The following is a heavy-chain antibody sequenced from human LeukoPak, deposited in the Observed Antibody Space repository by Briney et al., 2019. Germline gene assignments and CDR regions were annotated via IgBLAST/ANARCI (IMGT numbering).Heavy chain of an antibody. CDR2: IYYSGST. CDR1: GGSISSGGYY. J-gene: IGHJ5*02. V-gene: IGHV4-31*03. CDR3: AGMYSSSWTPFDP. Sequence: SQNLSLTCTVSGGSISSGGYYWSWIRQHPGKGLEWIGYIYYSGSTYYNPSLKSRVTISVDTSKNQFSLKLSSVTAADTAVYYCAGMYSSSWTPFDPWGQGTLVTVSS. D-gene: IGHD6-13*01.